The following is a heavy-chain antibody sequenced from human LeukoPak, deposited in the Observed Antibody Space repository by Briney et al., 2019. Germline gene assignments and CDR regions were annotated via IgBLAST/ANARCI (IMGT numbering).Heavy chain of an antibody. Sequence: SETLSLTCAVYGGSFSGYYWSWIRQPPGKGLEWIGEINHSGSTNYNPSLKSRVTISVDTSKNQFSLKLSSVTAADTAVYYCARAAITMVRGVSFWFDPWGQGTPVTVPS. V-gene: IGHV4-34*01. CDR3: ARAAITMVRGVSFWFDP. CDR1: GGSFSGYY. J-gene: IGHJ5*02. CDR2: INHSGST. D-gene: IGHD3-10*01.